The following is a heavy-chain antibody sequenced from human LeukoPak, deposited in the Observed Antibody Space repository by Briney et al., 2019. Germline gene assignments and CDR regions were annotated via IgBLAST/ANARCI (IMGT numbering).Heavy chain of an antibody. Sequence: GGSLRLSCAASGFTFSSYAMSWVRQAPGKGLEWVSSISGSGGSTYYADSVKGRFTISRDNSKNTLYLQMNSVRAEGTGVYYCARADSSSRLFWGQGTMVTVSS. J-gene: IGHJ3*01. CDR1: GFTFSSYA. D-gene: IGHD6-6*01. CDR3: ARADSSSRLF. CDR2: ISGSGGST. V-gene: IGHV3-23*01.